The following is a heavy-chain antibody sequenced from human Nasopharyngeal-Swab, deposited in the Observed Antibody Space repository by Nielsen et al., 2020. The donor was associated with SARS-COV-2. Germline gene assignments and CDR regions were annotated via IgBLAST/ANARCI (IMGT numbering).Heavy chain of an antibody. CDR1: GFTFGEYA. Sequence: GESLKISCTPSGFTFGEYAMIWVRQAPGKGLEWVGFIRSRAYGGTTEYAASVKGRFTISRDDSKSIAYLQMNNLKTEDTAVYYCTRAGGDSHYYYYYMDVWGKGTTVTVSS. D-gene: IGHD2-21*02. CDR2: IRSRAYGGTT. CDR3: TRAGGDSHYYYYYMDV. J-gene: IGHJ6*03. V-gene: IGHV3-49*04.